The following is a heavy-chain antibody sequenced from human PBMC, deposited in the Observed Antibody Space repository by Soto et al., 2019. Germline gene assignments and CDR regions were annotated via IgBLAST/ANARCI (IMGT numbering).Heavy chain of an antibody. CDR2: ISYDGSDK. CDR3: ARDYYKYYDSSGYYRSPAY. CDR1: GFTFSSYA. V-gene: IGHV3-30-3*01. Sequence: GGSLRLSCAASGFTFSSYAMHWVRQAPGKGLEWVAVISYDGSDKDYADSVKGRFTISRDNSRNTLFLQMNSLRAEDTAVYYCARDYYKYYDSSGYYRSPAYWGQGTPVTVSS. J-gene: IGHJ4*02. D-gene: IGHD3-22*01.